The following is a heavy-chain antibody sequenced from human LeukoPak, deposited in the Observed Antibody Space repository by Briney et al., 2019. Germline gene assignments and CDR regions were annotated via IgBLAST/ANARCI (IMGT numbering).Heavy chain of an antibody. V-gene: IGHV4-30-4*01. Sequence: KPSQTLSLTCTVSGASISSGDYYLSWIRQPPGKGLEWIGYIYSTGSTSHNPSLRNPITISLDTSKNQFSLKLSSVTVADTAVYYCARGVFWSSYYVYWGQGTQVTVSS. CDR1: GASISSGDYY. D-gene: IGHD3-3*01. CDR3: ARGVFWSSYYVY. CDR2: IYSTGST. J-gene: IGHJ4*02.